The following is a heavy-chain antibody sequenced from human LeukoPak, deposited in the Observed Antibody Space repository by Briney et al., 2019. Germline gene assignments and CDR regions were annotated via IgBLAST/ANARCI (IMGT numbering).Heavy chain of an antibody. J-gene: IGHJ3*02. CDR1: EFTVTYNY. V-gene: IGHV3-53*01. CDR2: LYSHGAT. Sequence: TGGSLRLSCAASEFTVTYNYMTWVRQAPGKGLEWVSLLYSHGATNYADSVEGRFTISRDDSKNTVYLQMNSLRAEDTAVYYCARWTNFHAFDIWGQGTMVTVSS. CDR3: ARWTNFHAFDI. D-gene: IGHD1-1*01.